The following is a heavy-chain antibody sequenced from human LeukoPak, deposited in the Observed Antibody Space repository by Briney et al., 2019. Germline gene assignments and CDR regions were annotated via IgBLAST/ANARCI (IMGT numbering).Heavy chain of an antibody. CDR3: ARDRTAEAGNDYYMGV. D-gene: IGHD6-13*01. CDR2: ITWDGGTT. CDR1: GFTFDDYT. J-gene: IGHJ6*03. Sequence: GGSLRLSCAASGFTFDDYTMHWVRQPPGKGLEWVSLITWDGGTTYYADSVRGRFTISRDNSKNSLFLRMNSLRPEDTALYYCARDRTAEAGNDYYMGVWGNGTTVIVSS. V-gene: IGHV3-43*01.